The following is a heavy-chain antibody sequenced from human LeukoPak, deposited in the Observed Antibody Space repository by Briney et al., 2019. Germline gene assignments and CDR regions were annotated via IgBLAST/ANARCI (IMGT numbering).Heavy chain of an antibody. CDR1: GITFSSYA. V-gene: IGHV4-39*01. Sequence: GSLRLSCAASGITFSSYAMSWVRQPPGKGLEWIGSMYYSGRTYYNPSLKSRVTISVDTSKNQFSLKLTSVTAADTAVYYCVIMPGYWGQGTLVTVSS. CDR3: VIMPGY. J-gene: IGHJ4*02. CDR2: MYYSGRT. D-gene: IGHD2-2*01.